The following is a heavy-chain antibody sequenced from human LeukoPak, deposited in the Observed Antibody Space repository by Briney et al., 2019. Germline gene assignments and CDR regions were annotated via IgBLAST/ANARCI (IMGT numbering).Heavy chain of an antibody. D-gene: IGHD5-18*01. CDR2: INSDGSWT. CDR3: ARGMDTVMGGYYYGMDV. CDR1: GNYW. Sequence: GGSLRLSCAASGNYWMHWVRQAPGKGLVWVSHINSDGSWTSYADSVKGRFTISRDNSKNTLYLQMNSLRAEDTAVYYCARGMDTVMGGYYYGMDVWGQGTTVTVSS. J-gene: IGHJ6*02. V-gene: IGHV3-74*01.